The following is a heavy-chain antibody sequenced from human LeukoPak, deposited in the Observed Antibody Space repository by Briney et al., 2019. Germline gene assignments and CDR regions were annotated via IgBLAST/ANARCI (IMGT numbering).Heavy chain of an antibody. CDR2: INPNSGGT. CDR3: ARAVTAATLPHFDY. Sequence: GASVKVSCKASGYTFTGYYMHWVRQAPGQGLEWMGWINPNSGGTNYAQKFQGRVTMTRDTSISTAYMELSRLRSDDTAVYYCARAVTAATLPHFDYWGQGTLVTVSS. J-gene: IGHJ4*02. D-gene: IGHD2-15*01. V-gene: IGHV1-2*02. CDR1: GYTFTGYY.